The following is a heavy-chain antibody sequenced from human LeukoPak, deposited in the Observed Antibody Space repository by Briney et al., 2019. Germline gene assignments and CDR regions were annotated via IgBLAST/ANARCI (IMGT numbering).Heavy chain of an antibody. CDR3: AREPVGATPFWNAFDI. CDR2: IYHSGST. Sequence: SETLSLTCTVSGYSISSGYFWGWIRQPPGKGLEWIGTIYHSGSTYYNASLESRVTISVDTSKNQFSLKLSSVTAADTAVYYCAREPVGATPFWNAFDIWGQGTMVTVSS. CDR1: GYSISSGYF. D-gene: IGHD1-26*01. V-gene: IGHV4-38-2*02. J-gene: IGHJ3*02.